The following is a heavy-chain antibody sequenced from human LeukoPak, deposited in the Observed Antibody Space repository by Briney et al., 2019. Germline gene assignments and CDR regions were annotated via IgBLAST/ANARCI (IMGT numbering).Heavy chain of an antibody. D-gene: IGHD6-13*01. CDR1: GGSISSYY. J-gene: IGHJ4*02. CDR3: ARVRRSGIAAAGTFDY. Sequence: SETLSLTCTVSGGSISSYYWSWIRQPAGKGLEWIGRIYTSGSTNYNPSLKSRVTMSVDTSKNQFSLKLSSVTAADTAVYYCARVRRSGIAAAGTFDYWGQGTLVTVSS. CDR2: IYTSGST. V-gene: IGHV4-4*07.